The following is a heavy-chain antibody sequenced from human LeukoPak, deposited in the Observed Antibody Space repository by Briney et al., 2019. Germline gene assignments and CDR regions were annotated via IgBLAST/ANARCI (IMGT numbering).Heavy chain of an antibody. D-gene: IGHD6-19*01. CDR3: ARAPSSGWYYYYYGMDV. V-gene: IGHV3-7*01. CDR2: IKQDGSEK. CDR1: GFTFSSYW. Sequence: GGSLRLSCAASGFTFSSYWMSWVRQAPGKGLEWVANIKQDGSEKYYVDSVKGRFTISRDNAKNSLYLQMNSLRAEDTAVYYCARAPSSGWYYYYYGMDVWGQGTLVTVSS. J-gene: IGHJ6*02.